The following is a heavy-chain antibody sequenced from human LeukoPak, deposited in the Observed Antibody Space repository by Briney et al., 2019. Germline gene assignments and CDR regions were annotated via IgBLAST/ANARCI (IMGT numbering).Heavy chain of an antibody. CDR3: ARGRIRVAAAASLRGWFDP. D-gene: IGHD2-2*01. J-gene: IGHJ5*02. V-gene: IGHV1-8*01. CDR1: GYTFTSYD. CDR2: TNPNSGNT. Sequence: GASVKVSCKASGYTFTSYDINWVRQATGQGLEWMGWTNPNSGNTGYAQKFQGRVTMTRNTSISTAYMELSSLRSEDTAVYYCARGRIRVAAAASLRGWFDPWGQGTLVTVSS.